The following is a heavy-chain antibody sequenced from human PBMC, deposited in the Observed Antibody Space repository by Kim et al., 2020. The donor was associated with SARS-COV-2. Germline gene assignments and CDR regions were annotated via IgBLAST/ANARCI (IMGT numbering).Heavy chain of an antibody. CDR3: ARDRGFAGGNE. CDR2: IYYSGST. J-gene: IGHJ4*02. V-gene: IGHV4-31*03. Sequence: SETLSLTCTVSGGSISSGGYYWSCIRQHPVKCLEWIGYIYYSGSTYYNPSLKSRVTISVDTSKNHFSLKLSSVTAADTAVYYCARDRGFAGGNEWGQGTL. CDR1: GGSISSGGYY. D-gene: IGHD2-15*01.